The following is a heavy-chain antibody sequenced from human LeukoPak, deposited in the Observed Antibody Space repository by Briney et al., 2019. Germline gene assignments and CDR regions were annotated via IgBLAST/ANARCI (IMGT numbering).Heavy chain of an antibody. CDR2: IIPIFGTA. Sequence: GASVKVSCKASGGTFSSYAISWVRQAPGQGLEWMGGIIPIFGTANYAQKFQGRVTITADESTSTAYMELSSLRSEDTAVYYCARSTQLWPRGQFYYYYMDVWGKGTTVTVSS. CDR3: ARSTQLWPRGQFYYYYMDV. D-gene: IGHD5-18*01. CDR1: GGTFSSYA. V-gene: IGHV1-69*13. J-gene: IGHJ6*03.